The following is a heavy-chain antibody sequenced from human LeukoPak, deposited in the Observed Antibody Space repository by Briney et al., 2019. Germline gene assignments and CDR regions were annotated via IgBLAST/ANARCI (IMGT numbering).Heavy chain of an antibody. V-gene: IGHV3-48*03. Sequence: PGGSLRLSCAVSGFTFSSYEMNWVRQAPGKGLEWVSYIGFSGSTIYYADSVKGRFTISRDNAKNTLYLQMNSLRAEDTAVYYCTKSDHFDYWGQGTLVTVSS. CDR2: IGFSGSTI. CDR3: TKSDHFDY. J-gene: IGHJ4*02. CDR1: GFTFSSYE. D-gene: IGHD2-21*02.